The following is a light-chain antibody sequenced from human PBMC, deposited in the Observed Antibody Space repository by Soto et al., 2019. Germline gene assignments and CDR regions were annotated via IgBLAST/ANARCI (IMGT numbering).Light chain of an antibody. CDR2: EVT. J-gene: IGLJ2*01. CDR1: SSDVGNYKY. V-gene: IGLV2-14*01. Sequence: QSALTQPASVSGSPGQSITISCTGTSSDVGNYKYVSWYQQHPGKAPKLMIYEVTNRPSGVSNRFSGSKSGNSASLTISGLQADDEADFYCSSYTDNNTVVFGGGTQLTVL. CDR3: SSYTDNNTVV.